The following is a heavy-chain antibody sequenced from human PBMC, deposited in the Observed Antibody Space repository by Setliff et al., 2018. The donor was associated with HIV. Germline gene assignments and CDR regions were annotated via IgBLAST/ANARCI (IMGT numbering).Heavy chain of an antibody. CDR1: GGSITRTPYY. J-gene: IGHJ4*02. D-gene: IGHD3-10*01. Sequence: PSETLSLTCTVSGGSITRTPYYWGWICQPPGKGLEWIGSIHHSGTAYDNPSLKSRVTISVDPSKNQILLRLSSVTAADTAVYYCARLSGGMVPNYWGQGTLVTVSS. CDR3: ARLSGGMVPNY. CDR2: IHHSGTA. V-gene: IGHV4-39*01.